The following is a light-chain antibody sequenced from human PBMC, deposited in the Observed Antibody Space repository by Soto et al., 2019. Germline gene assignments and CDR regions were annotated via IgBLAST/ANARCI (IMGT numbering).Light chain of an antibody. CDR2: DAS. CDR3: QQCHATPLT. J-gene: IGKJ5*01. Sequence: DIQMTQSPSTLSASVGDRVTITCRASQSASTFLAWYQQKPGQAPKLLIYDASTLQSGVPSRVSASGSGTEVALTISGLQPEDVGIYYGQQCHATPLTFGQGTRLEI. V-gene: IGKV1-5*01. CDR1: QSASTF.